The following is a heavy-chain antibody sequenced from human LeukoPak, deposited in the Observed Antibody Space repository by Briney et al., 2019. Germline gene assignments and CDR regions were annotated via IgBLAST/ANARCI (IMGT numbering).Heavy chain of an antibody. V-gene: IGHV3-30-3*01. J-gene: IGHJ6*02. D-gene: IGHD2-2*01. CDR1: GFTFSSYA. CDR3: AGDRVFCSSTSCPYYYYGMDV. CDR2: ISYDGSNK. Sequence: GGSLRLSCAASGFTFSSYAMHWVRQAPGKGLEWVAVISYDGSNKYYADSVKGRFTISRDNSKNTLYLQMNSLRAEDTAVYYCAGDRVFCSSTSCPYYYYGMDVWGQGTTVTVSS.